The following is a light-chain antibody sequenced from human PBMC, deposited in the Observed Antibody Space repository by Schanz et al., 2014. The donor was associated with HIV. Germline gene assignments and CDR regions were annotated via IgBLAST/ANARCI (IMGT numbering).Light chain of an antibody. CDR1: QTVSSNS. V-gene: IGKV3-20*01. Sequence: EIVLTQSPGTLSLSPGERATLSCRASQTVSSNSLAWYQQKRDQPPRLVIYATSTRAAGIPDRFSGTGSGTDFSLTISRLEPEDSAVYYCQQYRKSPITFGQGTRLEIK. J-gene: IGKJ5*01. CDR2: ATS. CDR3: QQYRKSPIT.